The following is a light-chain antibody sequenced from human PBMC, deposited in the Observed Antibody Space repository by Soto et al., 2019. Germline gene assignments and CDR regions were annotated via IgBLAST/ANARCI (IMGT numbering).Light chain of an antibody. Sequence: DLQMPQSPSSLSASVGDSLTITCRASQSITTNLNSYQQKPGKAPNVXXNAASTLQSRVPSRFSGSRAGADFTLTISSMQPEDFATYYCQQTYSTPPITFGQGTRLEIK. J-gene: IGKJ5*01. CDR3: QQTYSTPPIT. CDR1: QSITTN. V-gene: IGKV1-39*01. CDR2: AAS.